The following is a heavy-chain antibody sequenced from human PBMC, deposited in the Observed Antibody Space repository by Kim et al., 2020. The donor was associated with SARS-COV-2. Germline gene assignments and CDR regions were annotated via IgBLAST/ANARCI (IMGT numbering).Heavy chain of an antibody. V-gene: IGHV4-39*01. CDR3: AGQGWSGSYRGIDV. D-gene: IGHD3-16*02. Sequence: SETLSLTCTVSGGSISSTIDYWAWLRQPPGKGLEWIGSIYYSGNTYYNPSLKSRVTISIDTSKNQFSLRLSSVTAAEMAIYYCAGQGWSGSYRGIDVWGQGTTVTVSS. J-gene: IGHJ6*02. CDR1: GGSISSTIDY. CDR2: IYYSGNT.